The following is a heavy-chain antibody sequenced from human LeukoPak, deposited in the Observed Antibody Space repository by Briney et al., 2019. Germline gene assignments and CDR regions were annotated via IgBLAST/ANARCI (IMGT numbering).Heavy chain of an antibody. V-gene: IGHV4-61*02. Sequence: PSETLSLTCTVSGGSISSSSYYWSWIRQPAGKGLEWIGRIYTSVSTIYNPSLKSRVTISVDRSKNQFSLKLSSVTAADTAVYYCARNDYGDLYFDYWGQGTLVTVSS. CDR1: GGSISSSSYY. CDR3: ARNDYGDLYFDY. J-gene: IGHJ4*02. D-gene: IGHD4-17*01. CDR2: IYTSVST.